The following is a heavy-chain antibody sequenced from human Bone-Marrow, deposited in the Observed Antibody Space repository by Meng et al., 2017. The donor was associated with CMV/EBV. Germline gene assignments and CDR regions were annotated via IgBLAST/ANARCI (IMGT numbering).Heavy chain of an antibody. J-gene: IGHJ6*02. CDR1: GFTFSSYW. Sequence: GESLKISCAASGFTFSSYWMHWVRQAPGKGLVWVSRINSDGSSTSYADSVKGRFTISRDNAKNTLYLQMNSLKTEDTAVYYCARGSAVRGVIVYYYGMDVWGQGTTVTVSS. CDR3: ARGSAVRGVIVYYYGMDV. V-gene: IGHV3-74*01. CDR2: INSDGSST. D-gene: IGHD3-10*01.